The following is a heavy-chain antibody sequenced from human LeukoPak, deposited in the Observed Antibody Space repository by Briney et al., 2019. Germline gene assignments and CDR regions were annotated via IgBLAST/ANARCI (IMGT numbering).Heavy chain of an antibody. Sequence: GGSLRLSCAASGFTFSSYTMHWVRQAPGKGLEWVAVISYDGSNKYYADSVKGRFTISRDNSKNTLYLQMNSLRAEDTAVYYCAREEGSSGRYYFYYYMDVWGKGTTVTVSS. D-gene: IGHD6-19*01. J-gene: IGHJ6*03. CDR3: AREEGSSGRYYFYYYMDV. CDR1: GFTFSSYT. CDR2: ISYDGSNK. V-gene: IGHV3-30*04.